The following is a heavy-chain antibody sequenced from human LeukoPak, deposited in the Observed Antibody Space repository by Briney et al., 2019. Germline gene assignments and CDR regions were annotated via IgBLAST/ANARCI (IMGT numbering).Heavy chain of an antibody. CDR2: INHSGST. CDR1: GGSFSGYY. V-gene: IGHV4-34*01. D-gene: IGHD2-2*02. J-gene: IGHJ5*02. Sequence: SETLSLTCAVYGGSFSGYYWGWIRQPPGKGLGWVGEINHSGSTNYNPSLKSRVTISVDTSKNQLSLKPSSMPAADTAVYYCARGRAVPAAIRMGWFDPWGQGTLVTVSS. CDR3: ARGRAVPAAIRMGWFDP.